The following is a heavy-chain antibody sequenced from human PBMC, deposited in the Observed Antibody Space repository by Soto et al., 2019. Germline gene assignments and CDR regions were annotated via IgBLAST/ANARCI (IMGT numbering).Heavy chain of an antibody. CDR3: ATNYQEPSDDAFDV. Sequence: QVQLVESGGGLVKPGGSPRLSCAASGFTFSDYFMAWIRQAPGKGLEWIAYISRNSRYTNFADSVRGRFTISRDNAKNSLYLQMNDLSAEDTAVYYCATNYQEPSDDAFDVWGQGTMVTVSS. CDR1: GFTFSDYF. D-gene: IGHD2-2*01. CDR2: ISRNSRYT. V-gene: IGHV3-11*06. J-gene: IGHJ3*01.